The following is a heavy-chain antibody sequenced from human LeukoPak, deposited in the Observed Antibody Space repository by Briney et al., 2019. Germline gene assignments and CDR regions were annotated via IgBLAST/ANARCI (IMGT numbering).Heavy chain of an antibody. CDR3: ASSRRDYYYGMDV. J-gene: IGHJ6*02. CDR2: IYYSGST. D-gene: IGHD6-13*01. CDR1: GGSINNYY. Sequence: SETLSLTCTVSGGSINNYYWSWIRQPPGEGLEWIGYIYYSGSTNYNPSLKSRVTISVDTSKNQFSLKLSSVTAADTAVYYCASSRRDYYYGMDVWGQGTTVTVSS. V-gene: IGHV4-59*08.